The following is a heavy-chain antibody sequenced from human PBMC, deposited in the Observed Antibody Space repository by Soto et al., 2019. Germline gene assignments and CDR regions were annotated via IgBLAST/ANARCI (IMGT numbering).Heavy chain of an antibody. CDR2: INPYNGNT. V-gene: IGHV1-18*01. CDR3: ARSGNSDY. J-gene: IGHJ4*02. CDR1: AYSFSSYG. D-gene: IGHD2-15*01. Sequence: ASVKVSCKASAYSFSSYGIMWVRQAPGQGLEWMGWINPYNGNTDYAQNLQGRVTMTTDTSTSTAYMEVRGLRSEDTAFYSCARSGNSDYWGQGTLVTVSS.